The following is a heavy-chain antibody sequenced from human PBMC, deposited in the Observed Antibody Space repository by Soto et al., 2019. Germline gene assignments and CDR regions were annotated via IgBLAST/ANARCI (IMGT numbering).Heavy chain of an antibody. V-gene: IGHV3-53*01. J-gene: IGHJ6*02. D-gene: IGHD1-26*01. Sequence: LRLSCAASGFTVSSNYMSWVRQAPGKGLEWVSVIYSGGSTYYADSVKGRFTISRDNSKNTLYLQMNSLRAEDTAVYYCASPRGGSYPSYGMDVWGQGTTVTVSS. CDR3: ASPRGGSYPSYGMDV. CDR1: GFTVSSNY. CDR2: IYSGGST.